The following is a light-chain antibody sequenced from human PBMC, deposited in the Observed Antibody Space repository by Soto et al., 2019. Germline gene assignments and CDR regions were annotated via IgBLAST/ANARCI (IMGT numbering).Light chain of an antibody. Sequence: EIMMTQSPATLSVSPGERATLSCRASQSISSDLAWYQQKPGQAPRLLIYGASTRAPGIPGRFTGSGFGTDFTLPISSLQSEDFAVYYCQQYNNWPPYSFGQGTKLEIK. CDR3: QQYNNWPPYS. CDR2: GAS. J-gene: IGKJ2*03. CDR1: QSISSD. V-gene: IGKV3-15*01.